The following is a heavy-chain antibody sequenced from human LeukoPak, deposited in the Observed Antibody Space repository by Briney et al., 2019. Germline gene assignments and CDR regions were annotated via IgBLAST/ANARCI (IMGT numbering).Heavy chain of an antibody. V-gene: IGHV3-74*01. J-gene: IGHJ4*02. CDR3: ARDGGYIYFDY. D-gene: IGHD3-16*01. CDR2: INSDGSST. Sequence: GGSLRLSCAASGFTFSSYWMHWVRQAPGKGLVWVSRINSDGSSTSYADSVKGRFTISRDNAKNSLYLQMNSLRAEDTAVYYCARDGGYIYFDYWGQGTLVTVSS. CDR1: GFTFSSYW.